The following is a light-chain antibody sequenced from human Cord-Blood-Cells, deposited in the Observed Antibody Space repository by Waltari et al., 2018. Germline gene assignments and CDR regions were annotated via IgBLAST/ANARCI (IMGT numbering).Light chain of an antibody. V-gene: IGLV2-8*01. CDR1: SSDVGGYNY. Sequence: QSALTQPPSAPGSPGQSVTISCPGTSSDVGGYNYVSWYQQHPGKAPKLMIYEVSKRPSGVPDRFSGSKSGNTASLTVSGLQAEDEAGYYCSSYAGSNNLVFGGGTKLTVL. J-gene: IGLJ2*01. CDR3: SSYAGSNNLV. CDR2: EVS.